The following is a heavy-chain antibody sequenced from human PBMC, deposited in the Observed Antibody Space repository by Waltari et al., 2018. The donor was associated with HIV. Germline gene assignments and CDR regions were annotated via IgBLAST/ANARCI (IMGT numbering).Heavy chain of an antibody. CDR3: ARVPDGDYENYFDY. Sequence: QVQLQQWGAGLLKPSANLSLTCAVYGGSFRVYYWSWIRPPPGKGLEWIGEINHSGSTNYNPSLKSRVAISVDTSKNQFSLKLSSVTAADTAVYYCARVPDGDYENYFDYWGQGTLVTVSS. CDR1: GGSFRVYY. CDR2: INHSGST. D-gene: IGHD4-17*01. V-gene: IGHV4-34*01. J-gene: IGHJ4*02.